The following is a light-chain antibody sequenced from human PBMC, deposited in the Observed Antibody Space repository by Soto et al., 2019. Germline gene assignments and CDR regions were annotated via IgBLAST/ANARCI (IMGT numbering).Light chain of an antibody. Sequence: QSVLTQPASVSGSPGQTITISCTGTSSDVGGYNAVSWYQHRPGKAPKLIIYEVTHRPAGISDRFSASKSGNTASLTISGLQAEDEGDYYCNSFRVNRLYVFGTGTKVPS. CDR3: NSFRVNRLYV. CDR1: SSDVGGYNA. CDR2: EVT. J-gene: IGLJ1*01. V-gene: IGLV2-14*01.